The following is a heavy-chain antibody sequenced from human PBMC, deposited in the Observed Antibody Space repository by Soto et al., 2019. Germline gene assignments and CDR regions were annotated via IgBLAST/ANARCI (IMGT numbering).Heavy chain of an antibody. CDR2: IIPILGIA. D-gene: IGHD3-9*01. J-gene: IGHJ6*02. V-gene: IGHV1-69*02. Sequence: ASVKVSCKASGGTFSSYTISWVRQAPGQGLEWMGRIIPILGIANYAQKFQGRVTITADKSTSTAYMELSSLRSEDTAVYYCARAHLPADRYYDILATPYYYYGMDVWGQGTTVTVSS. CDR3: ARAHLPADRYYDILATPYYYYGMDV. CDR1: GGTFSSYT.